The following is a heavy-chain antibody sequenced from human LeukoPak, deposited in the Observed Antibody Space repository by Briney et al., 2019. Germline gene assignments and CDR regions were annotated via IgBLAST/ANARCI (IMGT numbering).Heavy chain of an antibody. D-gene: IGHD2-2*01. CDR2: INPNSGGT. CDR1: GYTFTVYY. Sequence: ASVKVSCKASGYTFTVYYMHWVRQAPGQGLEWMGWINPNSGGTNYAQQFQGRVTMTRDTSISTAYMELSRLRSDDTAVYYCARGSTSVPDYWGQGTLVTVSS. CDR3: ARGSTSVPDY. J-gene: IGHJ4*02. V-gene: IGHV1-2*02.